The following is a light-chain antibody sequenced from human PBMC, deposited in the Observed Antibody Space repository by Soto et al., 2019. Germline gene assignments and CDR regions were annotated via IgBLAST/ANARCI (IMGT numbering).Light chain of an antibody. Sequence: DIQMTQSPSTLSASVGDRVTITCRASQSISRWLAWYQQKPGKAPKLLIYEASSLETGVPSRISGSGSGTEFTITSSSLQPDDFTTYYCHQYSSYYPRTFGQGTKLEIK. CDR1: QSISRW. CDR2: EAS. V-gene: IGKV1-5*03. CDR3: HQYSSYYPRT. J-gene: IGKJ1*01.